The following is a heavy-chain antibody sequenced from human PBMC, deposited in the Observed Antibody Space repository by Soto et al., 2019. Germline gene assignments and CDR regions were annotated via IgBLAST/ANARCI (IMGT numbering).Heavy chain of an antibody. V-gene: IGHV3-23*01. CDR1: GFTFNTYT. D-gene: IGHD1-26*01. CDR2: ITYTGVST. Sequence: GGSLRLSCAASGFTFNTYTMNWVRQAPGKGLEWVSSITYTGVSTYYVDSVKGRFTISRDNSKDTLYLQMNSLRAEDTAIYYCAKNRGAGSLSNWSFASWGRGCLVTVSS. CDR3: AKNRGAGSLSNWSFAS. J-gene: IGHJ2*01.